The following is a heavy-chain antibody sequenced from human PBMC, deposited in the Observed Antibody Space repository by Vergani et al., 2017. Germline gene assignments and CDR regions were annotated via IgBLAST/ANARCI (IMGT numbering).Heavy chain of an antibody. V-gene: IGHV4-34*01. Sequence: QVQLQQWGAGLLKPSETLSLTCAVYGGSFSGYYWSWIRQPPGKGLEWIGEINHSGSTHYNPSLKSRVTISEDTSKNQFSLRLSSVTAADTAVYYCARGNSQYPFEIWGPGTMVTVSS. CDR3: ARGNSQYPFEI. CDR1: GGSFSGYY. CDR2: INHSGST. J-gene: IGHJ3*02. D-gene: IGHD2-2*01.